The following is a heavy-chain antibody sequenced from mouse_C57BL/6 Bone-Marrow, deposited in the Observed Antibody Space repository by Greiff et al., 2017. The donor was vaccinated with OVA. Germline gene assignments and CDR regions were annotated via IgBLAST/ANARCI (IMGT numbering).Heavy chain of an antibody. V-gene: IGHV4-1*01. J-gene: IGHJ1*03. D-gene: IGHD1-1*01. CDR3: ARPSTYGGSSYWYFDV. CDR1: GIDFSRYW. CDR2: INPDSSTL. Sequence: EVQLLQSGGGLVQPGGSLKLSCAASGIDFSRYWMSWVRRAPGKGLEWIGEINPDSSTLNYAPSLKDKFIISRDNAKNTPYLQMSKVRSEDTALYYCARPSTYGGSSYWYFDVWGTGTTVTVSS.